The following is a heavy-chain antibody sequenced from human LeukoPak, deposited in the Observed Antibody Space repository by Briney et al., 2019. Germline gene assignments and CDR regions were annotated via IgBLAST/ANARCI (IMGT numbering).Heavy chain of an antibody. CDR3: AKGDGYKPGYFDY. J-gene: IGHJ4*02. Sequence: GGSLRLSCAASGFTFNDYGMSWVRQAPGKGLEWVSGINWNGGRTGYADSMKGRFIISRDNAKNSLYLQVNSLRAEDTAVYYCAKGDGYKPGYFDYWGQGTLVTVSS. CDR2: INWNGGRT. V-gene: IGHV3-20*04. CDR1: GFTFNDYG. D-gene: IGHD5-24*01.